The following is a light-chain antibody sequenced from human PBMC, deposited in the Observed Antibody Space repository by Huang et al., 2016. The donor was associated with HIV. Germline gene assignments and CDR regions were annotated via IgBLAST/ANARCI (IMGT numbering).Light chain of an antibody. CDR3: QQYNSYPWT. Sequence: DIQMTQSPSTLSASVGDRVTIPCRASQSISTWLAWYQQIPGKAPKLLIYDASSLERGVPSRFSGSGSGTEFTLTISSLQPDNFATYYCQQYNSYPWTFGQGTKVEIK. CDR1: QSISTW. V-gene: IGKV1-5*01. CDR2: DAS. J-gene: IGKJ1*01.